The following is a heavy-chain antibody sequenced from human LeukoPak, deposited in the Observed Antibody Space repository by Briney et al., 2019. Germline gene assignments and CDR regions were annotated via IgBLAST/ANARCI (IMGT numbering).Heavy chain of an antibody. CDR1: GYTFTGYY. Sequence: GASVKVSCKASGYTFTGYYMHWVRQAPGQGLEWMGWINPNSGGTNYAQKFQGRVTMTRDTSISTAYMELSRLRSDDTAVYYCARDRGYSSGWYGGDAFDIWGQGTMVTVSS. CDR2: INPNSGGT. J-gene: IGHJ3*02. V-gene: IGHV1-2*02. CDR3: ARDRGYSSGWYGGDAFDI. D-gene: IGHD6-19*01.